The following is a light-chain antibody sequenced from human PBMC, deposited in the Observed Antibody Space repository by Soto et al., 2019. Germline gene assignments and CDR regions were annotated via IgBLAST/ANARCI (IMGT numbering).Light chain of an antibody. Sequence: QSALTQPASVSGSPGQSITMSCTGTSSDVGSYKFVSWYQQHPGKAPKLMIYEGSKRPSGVSNRFSGSKSGNTASLTVSGLQTEDEADYYCCSYAGSTSSVVFGGGNKVTVL. V-gene: IGLV2-23*01. CDR3: CSYAGSTSSVV. J-gene: IGLJ2*01. CDR1: SSDVGSYKF. CDR2: EGS.